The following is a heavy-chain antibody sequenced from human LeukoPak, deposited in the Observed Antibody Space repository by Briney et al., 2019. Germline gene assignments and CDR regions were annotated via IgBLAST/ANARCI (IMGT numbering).Heavy chain of an antibody. CDR2: IWYDGSKK. D-gene: IGHD1-1*01. CDR1: GFTFNDNG. V-gene: IGHV3-33*01. Sequence: GGSLRLSCIASGFTFNDNGMQWVRQAPGKGLEWVAVIWYDGSKKYYADFVKGRFTVLRDDSKNTLYLQMNSLRAEDTAVYYCARLKGTSFDYWGQGTLVTVSS. J-gene: IGHJ4*02. CDR3: ARLKGTSFDY.